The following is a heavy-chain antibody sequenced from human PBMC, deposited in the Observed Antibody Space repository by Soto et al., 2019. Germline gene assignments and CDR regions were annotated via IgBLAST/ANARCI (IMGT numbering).Heavy chain of an antibody. CDR1: GYTFTSYG. J-gene: IGHJ5*02. CDR3: ARDIYDFWSGFFDP. V-gene: IGHV1-69*04. Sequence: SVKVSCKASGYTFTSYGISWVRQAPGQGLEWMGRIIPILGIANYAQKFQGRVTITADTSTSTAYMELRSLRSDDTAVYYCARDIYDFWSGFFDPWGQGTLVTVSS. CDR2: IIPILGIA. D-gene: IGHD3-3*01.